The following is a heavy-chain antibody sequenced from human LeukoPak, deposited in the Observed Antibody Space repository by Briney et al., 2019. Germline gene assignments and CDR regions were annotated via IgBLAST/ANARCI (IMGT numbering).Heavy chain of an antibody. CDR2: TNTDGSST. CDR1: GFTFSSYW. Sequence: GGSLRLSCAASGFTFSSYWMHWVRHAPGKGLVWVSRTNTDGSSTSYADSVKGRFTISRDNAKNTLYLQMNSLRAEDTAVYYCARGGETISPDYWGQGTLVTVSS. J-gene: IGHJ4*02. CDR3: ARGGETISPDY. D-gene: IGHD3-10*01. V-gene: IGHV3-74*01.